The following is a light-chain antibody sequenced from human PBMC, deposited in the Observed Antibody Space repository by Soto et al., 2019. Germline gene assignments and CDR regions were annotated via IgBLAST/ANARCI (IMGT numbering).Light chain of an antibody. J-gene: IGLJ2*01. Sequence: QSALTQPASVCGSPGQSITISCTGTSNDVGGYNYVSWYLQHPGKAPKLMIYDVRNRPSGVSNRFSGSKSGNTASLTISGLQAEDEAAYYCSSYTTISTVVFGGGTQLTVL. CDR1: SNDVGGYNY. CDR2: DVR. V-gene: IGLV2-14*03. CDR3: SSYTTISTVV.